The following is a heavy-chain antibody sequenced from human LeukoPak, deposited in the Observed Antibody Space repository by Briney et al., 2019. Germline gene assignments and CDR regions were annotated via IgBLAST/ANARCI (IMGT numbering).Heavy chain of an antibody. J-gene: IGHJ4*02. V-gene: IGHV3-23*01. CDR1: GFTFSSYA. CDR2: ISGSGGST. CDR3: VRSYYDSSGHYYFDY. D-gene: IGHD3-22*01. Sequence: QPGGSLRLSCAASGFTFSSYAMSWVRQAPGKGLEWVSAISGSGGSTYYADSVKGRFTISRDNSKNTLYLQMNSLRAEDTAVYYCVRSYYDSSGHYYFDYWGQGTLVTVSS.